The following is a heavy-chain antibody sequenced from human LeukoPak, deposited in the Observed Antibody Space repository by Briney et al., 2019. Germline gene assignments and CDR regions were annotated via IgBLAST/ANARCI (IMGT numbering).Heavy chain of an antibody. D-gene: IGHD3-22*01. CDR1: GFTVSSNY. J-gene: IGHJ3*02. CDR3: ARDYYDDAFDI. Sequence: PGGSLRLSCAASGFTVSSNYMSWVRQAPGKGLEWVSVIYSGGSTYYSDSVKGRFTISRDNSKNTLYLQMNSLRAEDTAVYYCARDYYDDAFDIWGQGTMVTVSS. V-gene: IGHV3-66*02. CDR2: IYSGGST.